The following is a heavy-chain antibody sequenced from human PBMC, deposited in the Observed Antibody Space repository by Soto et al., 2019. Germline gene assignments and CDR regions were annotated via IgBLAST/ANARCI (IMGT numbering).Heavy chain of an antibody. J-gene: IGHJ3*01. CDR2: INPTSSHI. CDR1: GFTFSAYH. D-gene: IGHD2-15*01. Sequence: EVQLVESGGGLVMPGGSLRLSCAASGFTFSAYHMNWVRQAPGKGLEWVSSINPTSSHIYYADSVRGRFTISRDDSKNSVSLQMNSLRTEHAALYYCARGYCVCGGCYILLDAFYVWGQGTMVTVSS. V-gene: IGHV3-21*01. CDR3: ARGYCVCGGCYILLDAFYV.